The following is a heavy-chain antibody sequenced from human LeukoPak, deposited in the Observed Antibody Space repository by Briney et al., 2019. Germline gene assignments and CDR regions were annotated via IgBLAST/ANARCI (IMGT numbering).Heavy chain of an antibody. V-gene: IGHV3-48*01. J-gene: IGHJ6*02. CDR1: GFTFSSYS. Sequence: PGGSLRLSCAASGFTFSSYSMNWVRQAPGKGLEWVSYICSSCSTIYYADSVKGRFTISRDNAKNSLYLQMNSLRAEDTAVYYCARDYDIWSGPHYYFGMDVWGQGTTVTVSS. CDR2: ICSSCSTI. CDR3: ARDYDIWSGPHYYFGMDV. D-gene: IGHD3-3*01.